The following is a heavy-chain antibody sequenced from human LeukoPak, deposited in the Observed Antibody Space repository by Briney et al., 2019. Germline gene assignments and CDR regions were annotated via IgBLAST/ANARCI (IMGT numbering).Heavy chain of an antibody. Sequence: ASVKVSCKSSGFIFTDYHLHWLRQAPGQGLEWMGWINPRSGDTAYAQKFLGRVTMTRDTSTKTAYMELSSLRSEDTAVYYCARQQSITMIVLDYWGQGTLVTVSS. J-gene: IGHJ4*02. CDR2: INPRSGDT. D-gene: IGHD3-22*01. CDR3: ARQQSITMIVLDY. V-gene: IGHV1-2*02. CDR1: GFIFTDYH.